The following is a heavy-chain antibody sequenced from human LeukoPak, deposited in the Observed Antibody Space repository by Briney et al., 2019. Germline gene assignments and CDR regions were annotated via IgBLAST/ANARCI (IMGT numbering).Heavy chain of an antibody. CDR1: GGSFSGYY. CDR2: INHSGST. Sequence: SETLSLTCAVYGGSFSGYYWRWLRQPPGKGLEWIGEINHSGSTNYNPSLKSRVIISVDTSKNQFSLKLSSVTAADTAVYYCARAEGYCSSTSCSEYFQHWGQGTLVTVSS. D-gene: IGHD2-2*01. CDR3: ARAEGYCSSTSCSEYFQH. J-gene: IGHJ1*01. V-gene: IGHV4-34*01.